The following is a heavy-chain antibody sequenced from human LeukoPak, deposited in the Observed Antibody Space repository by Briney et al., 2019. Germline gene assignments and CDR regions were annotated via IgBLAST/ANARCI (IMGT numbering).Heavy chain of an antibody. CDR2: IYHSGST. D-gene: IGHD6-19*01. CDR1: GGSISSSNW. J-gene: IGHJ6*03. CDR3: ARVREWWLVRGPQYYYYYMDV. V-gene: IGHV4-4*02. Sequence: SETLSLTCAVSGGSISSSNWWSWVRQPPGKGLEWIGEIYHSGSTNYNPSLKSRVTISVDTSKNQFSLKLSSVTAADTAVYYCARVREWWLVRGPQYYYYYMDVWGKGTTVTVSS.